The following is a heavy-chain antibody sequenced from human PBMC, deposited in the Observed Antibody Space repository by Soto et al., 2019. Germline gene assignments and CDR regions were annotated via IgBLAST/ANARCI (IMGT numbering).Heavy chain of an antibody. Sequence: ASVKVSCKASGYTFTSYGISWVRQAPGQGLEWMGWISAYNGNTNYAQKLQGRVTMTTDTSTSTAYMELRSLRSDDTAVDYGARVSYSSGWYGLDPWGQGTLVTVSS. D-gene: IGHD6-19*01. V-gene: IGHV1-18*01. CDR1: GYTFTSYG. CDR3: ARVSYSSGWYGLDP. J-gene: IGHJ5*02. CDR2: ISAYNGNT.